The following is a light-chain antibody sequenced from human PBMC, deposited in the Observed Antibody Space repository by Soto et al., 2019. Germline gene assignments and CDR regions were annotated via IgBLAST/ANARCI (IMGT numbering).Light chain of an antibody. CDR2: GAS. Sequence: EIVLTQSPGTLSLSPGERATLSCRASQNVDSNYLAWYQQKPGQAPRIIIFGASGRATGIPDRLSGSGSGTDFTLTISRLEPEDFAVYYCQQYGSLSWPFGQGTKVDIX. J-gene: IGKJ1*01. CDR3: QQYGSLSWP. CDR1: QNVDSNY. V-gene: IGKV3-20*01.